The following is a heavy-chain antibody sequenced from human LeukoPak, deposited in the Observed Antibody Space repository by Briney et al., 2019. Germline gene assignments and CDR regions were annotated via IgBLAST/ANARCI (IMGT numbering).Heavy chain of an antibody. J-gene: IGHJ6*02. CDR2: IIPIFGTA. V-gene: IGHV1-69*01. D-gene: IGHD2-2*01. Sequence: SVNVSCKASGGTFSSYAISWVRQAPGQGLEWMGGIIPIFGTANYAQKFQGRVTITADESTSTAYMELSSLRSEDTAVYYCARAHGYCSSTSCFYYYGMDVWGQGTTVTVSS. CDR3: ARAHGYCSSTSCFYYYGMDV. CDR1: GGTFSSYA.